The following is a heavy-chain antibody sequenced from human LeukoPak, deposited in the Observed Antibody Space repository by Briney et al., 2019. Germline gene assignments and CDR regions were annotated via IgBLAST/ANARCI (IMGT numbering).Heavy chain of an antibody. Sequence: ASVKVSCKASGYTFTGYYMHWVRQAPGQGLEWMGRINPNSGGTNYAQKFQGRVTMTRDTSTSTVYMELSSLRSEDTAVYYCARGAVYSGYYYVRPNNWFDPWGQGTLVTVSS. D-gene: IGHD3-22*01. CDR3: ARGAVYSGYYYVRPNNWFDP. V-gene: IGHV1-2*06. J-gene: IGHJ5*02. CDR2: INPNSGGT. CDR1: GYTFTGYY.